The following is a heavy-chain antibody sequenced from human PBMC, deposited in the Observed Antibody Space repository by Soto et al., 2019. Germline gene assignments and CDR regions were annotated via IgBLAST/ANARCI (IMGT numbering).Heavy chain of an antibody. CDR2: ISAYNGNT. D-gene: IGHD6-19*01. Sequence: GASVKVSCKASGYTFTSYGISWVRQAPGQGLEWMGWISAYNGNTNYAQKLQGRVTMTTDTSTSTAYMELRSLRSDDTAVYYCAREMSAFSSGSNWFDPWGQGTLVTVSS. J-gene: IGHJ5*02. V-gene: IGHV1-18*01. CDR1: GYTFTSYG. CDR3: AREMSAFSSGSNWFDP.